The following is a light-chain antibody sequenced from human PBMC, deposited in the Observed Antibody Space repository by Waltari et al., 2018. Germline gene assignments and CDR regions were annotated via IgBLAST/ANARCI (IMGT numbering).Light chain of an antibody. J-gene: IGKJ1*01. Sequence: DIVMTQSPESLAVSLGERATINCKSSQSLLYYSNDKNYLAWYQQKPGQPPKLLIYWAATRQSGVPDRFSGSGSGTDFTLTISSLQAEDVAVYYCQQYYSRRTFGQGTKLEIK. CDR1: QSLLYYSNDKNY. CDR3: QQYYSRRT. V-gene: IGKV4-1*01. CDR2: WAA.